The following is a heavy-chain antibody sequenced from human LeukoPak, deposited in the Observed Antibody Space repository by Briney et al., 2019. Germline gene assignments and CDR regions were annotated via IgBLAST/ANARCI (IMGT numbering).Heavy chain of an antibody. V-gene: IGHV3-23*01. CDR2: ISGSGGST. CDR1: GFTFSSYA. D-gene: IGHD3-3*01. Sequence: GGSLRLSCAASGFTFSSYAMSWVRQTPGKGLEWVSSISGSGGSTNYAASVTGRFTISRGNSNNTLYLQMNSLRADDTAVYYCAKDGLRFLEWYLGYFDLWGRGTLVTVSS. J-gene: IGHJ2*01. CDR3: AKDGLRFLEWYLGYFDL.